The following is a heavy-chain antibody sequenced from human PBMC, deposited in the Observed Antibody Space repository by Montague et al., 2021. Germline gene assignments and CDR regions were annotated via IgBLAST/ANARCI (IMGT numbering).Heavy chain of an antibody. CDR3: ARGIPAHYYDSSGDAFDF. D-gene: IGHD3-22*01. Sequence: TLSLTCVVSGDSISSGGYSWSWIRQPPGKGLEWIGYIYHTGSASHNPSLKSRVIISVDRAKNHFSLKLSSVTAADTAVYYCARGIPAHYYDSSGDAFDFWGQGTMVTVSS. CDR1: GDSISSGGYS. V-gene: IGHV4-30-2*01. J-gene: IGHJ3*01. CDR2: IYHTGSA.